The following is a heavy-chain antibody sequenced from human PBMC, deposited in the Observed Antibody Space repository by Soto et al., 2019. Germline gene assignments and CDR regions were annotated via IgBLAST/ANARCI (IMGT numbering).Heavy chain of an antibody. CDR3: TRVRSSSWGLDDFDM. CDR2: VRNKANRYTT. CDR1: GFTFSDHY. Sequence: PGGSLRLSCAASGFTFSDHYMDWVRQAPGKGLEWVGRVRNKANRYTTEYAASVKGRFTISRDDSKNSLYLQMNSLQIEDTAVYYCTRVRSSSWGLDDFDMWGQGTMVTVSS. D-gene: IGHD6-13*01. V-gene: IGHV3-72*01. J-gene: IGHJ3*02.